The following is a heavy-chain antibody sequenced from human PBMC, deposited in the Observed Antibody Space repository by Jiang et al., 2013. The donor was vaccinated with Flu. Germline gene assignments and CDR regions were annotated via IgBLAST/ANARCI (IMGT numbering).Heavy chain of an antibody. CDR3: ARMGPVPAAIGDYYYYGMDV. CDR2: IDPSDSYT. J-gene: IGHJ6*04. V-gene: IGHV5-10-1*01. D-gene: IGHD2-2*02. Sequence: GLEWMGRIDPSDSYTNYSPSFQGHVTISADKSISTAYLQWSSLKASDTAMYYCARMGPVPAAIGDYYYYGMDVWGKGTTVIVSS.